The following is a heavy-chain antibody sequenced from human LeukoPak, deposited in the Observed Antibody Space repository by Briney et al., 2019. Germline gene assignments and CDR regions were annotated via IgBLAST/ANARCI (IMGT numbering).Heavy chain of an antibody. J-gene: IGHJ5*02. D-gene: IGHD3-10*01. CDR2: MNPNSGNT. CDR1: GYTFTSYA. Sequence: ASVKVSCKASGYTFTSYAMNWVRQAPGQGLEWMGWMNPNSGNTGYAQKFQGRVTMTRNTSISTAYMELSSLRSEDTAVYYCARVRKVRGVRGANWFDPWGRGTLVTVSS. CDR3: ARVRKVRGVRGANWFDP. V-gene: IGHV1-8*02.